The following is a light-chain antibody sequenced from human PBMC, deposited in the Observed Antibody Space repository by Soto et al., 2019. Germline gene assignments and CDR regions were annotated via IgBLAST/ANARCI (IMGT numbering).Light chain of an antibody. CDR1: QGISKK. V-gene: IGKV3-11*01. J-gene: IGKJ5*01. CDR2: DAS. Sequence: IVMTQSPATLSVAPGGRVTFSCRASQGISKKVAWYQHKPGQAPRLLIYDASNRATGIAPRFRGSGSGTDFTLTISSVEPEDFAVYICQQRSNWPPTFGQGTRLEIK. CDR3: QQRSNWPPT.